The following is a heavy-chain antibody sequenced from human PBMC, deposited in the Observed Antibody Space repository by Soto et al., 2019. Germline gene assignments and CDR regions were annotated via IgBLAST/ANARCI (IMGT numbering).Heavy chain of an antibody. CDR3: ARPPYFWCNNAVCYRLDY. D-gene: IGHD2-8*01. J-gene: IGHJ4*02. CDR1: GYTFTSYY. V-gene: IGHV1-46*01. Sequence: GASVKVSCKASGYTFTSYYMHWVRQAPGQGLEWMGIINPSGGSTNYAQKLQGRVAMTRDTSTSTVYMELNSLRSEDTAVYYCARPPYFWCNNAVCYRLDYSGQRTLVTVSA. CDR2: INPSGGST.